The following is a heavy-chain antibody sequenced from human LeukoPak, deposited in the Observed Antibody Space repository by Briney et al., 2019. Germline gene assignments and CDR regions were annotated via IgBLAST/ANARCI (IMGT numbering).Heavy chain of an antibody. CDR3: ARELTGYFDWLLPYNYGMDV. D-gene: IGHD3-9*01. J-gene: IGHJ6*02. CDR2: IIPIFGTA. CDR1: GGTFSSYA. V-gene: IGHV1-69*01. Sequence: SVKVSCKASGGTFSSYAISWVRQAPGQGLEWMGGIIPIFGTANYAQKFQGRVTITADESTSAAYIELSSLRSEDTAVYYCARELTGYFDWLLPYNYGMDVWGQGTTVTVSS.